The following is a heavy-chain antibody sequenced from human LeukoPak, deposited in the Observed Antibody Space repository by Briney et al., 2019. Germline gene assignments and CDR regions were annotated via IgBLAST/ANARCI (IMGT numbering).Heavy chain of an antibody. D-gene: IGHD3-10*01. CDR1: GGSFSGYY. CDR3: ARVPTMVRGEGWFDP. Sequence: SETLSLTCAVYGGSFSGYYWSWIRQPPGKGLEWIGEINHSVSTNYNPSLKSRVTISVDTSKNQFSLKLSSVTAADTAVYYCARVPTMVRGEGWFDPWGLGTLVTVSS. CDR2: INHSVST. V-gene: IGHV4-34*01. J-gene: IGHJ5*02.